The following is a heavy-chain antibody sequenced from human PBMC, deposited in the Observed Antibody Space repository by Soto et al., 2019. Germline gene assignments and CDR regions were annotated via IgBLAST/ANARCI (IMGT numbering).Heavy chain of an antibody. CDR3: AKKKRGSTGPAPFDY. CDR1: GFTFSSYA. J-gene: IGHJ4*02. D-gene: IGHD1-1*01. V-gene: IGHV3-23*01. Sequence: EVQLLESGGGLVQPGGSLRLSCAASGFTFSSYAMSWVRQAPGKGLEWVSAISGSGGSTYYADSVKGRFTISRDNSKNTLYLKMNSLRAEDTAVYYCAKKKRGSTGPAPFDYWGQGTLVTVSS. CDR2: ISGSGGST.